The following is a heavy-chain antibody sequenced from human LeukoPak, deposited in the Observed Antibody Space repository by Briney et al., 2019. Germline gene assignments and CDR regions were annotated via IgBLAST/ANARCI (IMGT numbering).Heavy chain of an antibody. J-gene: IGHJ4*02. Sequence: GGSLRLSCAASGFIFGSYAMSWVRQAPGKGLEWVSDISNSGGTTNYADSVKGRFTISRDNSKNTLYLQMNSLRAEDTAVYYCAKGYSSSWYYFDYWGQGTLVTVSS. CDR1: GFIFGSYA. D-gene: IGHD6-13*01. CDR3: AKGYSSSWYYFDY. V-gene: IGHV3-23*01. CDR2: ISNSGGTT.